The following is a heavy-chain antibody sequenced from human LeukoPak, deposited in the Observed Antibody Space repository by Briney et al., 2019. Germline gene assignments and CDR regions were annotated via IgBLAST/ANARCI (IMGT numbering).Heavy chain of an antibody. J-gene: IGHJ4*02. V-gene: IGHV3-30-3*01. CDR3: ARDRDWYTFDS. CDR1: GFTFSSYA. Sequence: GGSLRLSCAASGFTFSSYAMHWVRQAPGKGLEWVAVISYDGSNKCYADSVKGRFTISRDNAKNSLYLQMNSLRAEDTAVYYCARDRDWYTFDSWGQGVLVTVSS. D-gene: IGHD1-1*01. CDR2: ISYDGSNK.